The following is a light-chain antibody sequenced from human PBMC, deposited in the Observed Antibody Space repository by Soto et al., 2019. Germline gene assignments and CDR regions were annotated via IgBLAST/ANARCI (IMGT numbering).Light chain of an antibody. J-gene: IGKJ1*01. CDR3: QQYGKWPRT. CDR2: RAS. V-gene: IGKV3-15*01. CDR1: QSVSSSY. Sequence: EIVMTQSPATLSVSPGERATLSCRASQSVSSSYLAWYQQKPGQAPKVLIYRASSRATGIPARFSGGGSGAEYTLTISSLQSEDFAVYYCQQYGKWPRTFGQGTKVDIK.